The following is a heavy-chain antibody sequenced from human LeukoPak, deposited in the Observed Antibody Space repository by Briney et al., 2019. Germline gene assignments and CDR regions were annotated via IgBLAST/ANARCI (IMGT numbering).Heavy chain of an antibody. J-gene: IGHJ1*01. CDR3: AKGYDSVSN. D-gene: IGHD3-22*01. V-gene: IGHV3-30*18. Sequence: GRSLRLSCAASGFTFSCCDMHWVRKAPGKGLEWMALISYDGSDKYYADSVKGRFTISRDNSKNTLFLQMNSLRTEDTAVYYCAKGYDSVSNWGQGTLVTVSS. CDR2: ISYDGSDK. CDR1: GFTFSCCD.